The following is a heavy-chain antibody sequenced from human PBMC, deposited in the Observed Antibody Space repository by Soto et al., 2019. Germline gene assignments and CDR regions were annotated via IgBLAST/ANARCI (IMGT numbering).Heavy chain of an antibody. J-gene: IGHJ3*02. Sequence: SVKVSCKASGGTFSSYAISWVRQAPGQGLEWMGGIIPIFGTANYAQKFQGRVTITADESTSTAYMELSGLRSEDTAVYYCARGLYYYDSSGYFPDAFDIWGQGTMVTVSS. V-gene: IGHV1-69*13. D-gene: IGHD3-22*01. CDR2: IIPIFGTA. CDR3: ARGLYYYDSSGYFPDAFDI. CDR1: GGTFSSYA.